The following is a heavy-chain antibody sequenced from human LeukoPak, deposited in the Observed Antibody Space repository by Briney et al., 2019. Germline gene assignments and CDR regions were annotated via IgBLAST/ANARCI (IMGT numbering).Heavy chain of an antibody. CDR2: IYYSGTT. Sequence: SDTLSLTCSVSGGSISGYYWSWIRQPPGKGLEWIGYIYYSGTTNYNPSLKSRVTISLDMSKNQFSLKLTSVTAADTAVYYCARVARPDTSGYYHFDYWGQGTLVTVSS. CDR1: GGSISGYY. CDR3: ARVARPDTSGYYHFDY. J-gene: IGHJ4*02. D-gene: IGHD3-22*01. V-gene: IGHV4-59*07.